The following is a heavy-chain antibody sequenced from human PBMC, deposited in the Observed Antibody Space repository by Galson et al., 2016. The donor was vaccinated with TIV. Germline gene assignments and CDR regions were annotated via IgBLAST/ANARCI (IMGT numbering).Heavy chain of an antibody. CDR3: ARGGGTYYQTYWYFNL. V-gene: IGHV1-69*05. CDR2: IMPIFDKP. J-gene: IGHJ2*01. D-gene: IGHD3-22*01. CDR1: GDIFINYP. Sequence: SVKVSCKASGDIFINYPISWVRQAPGQGLEWMGGIMPIFDKPTYAQKFQGRVTITTDKSTSTTYMVLSSLRSEDTAVYYCARGGGTYYQTYWYFNLWGRGPLVPVSS.